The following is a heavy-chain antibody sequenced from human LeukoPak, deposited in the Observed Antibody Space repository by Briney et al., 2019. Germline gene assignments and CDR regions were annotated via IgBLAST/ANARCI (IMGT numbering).Heavy chain of an antibody. J-gene: IGHJ4*02. V-gene: IGHV3-53*01. CDR3: ARDRSGSYFDY. D-gene: IGHD1-26*01. CDR1: GFTVSSNY. CDR2: IYSGGST. Sequence: GGSLRLSCAASGFTVSSNYMSWVRQAPGKGLEWVSVIYSGGSTYYADSVKGRFTISRDNSKNTLYLQMNSLRAEDTAVYYCARDRSGSYFDYWGQGTLVTVSS.